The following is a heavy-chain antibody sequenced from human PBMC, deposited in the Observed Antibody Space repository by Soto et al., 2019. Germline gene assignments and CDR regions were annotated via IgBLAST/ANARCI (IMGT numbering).Heavy chain of an antibody. Sequence: EVQLLESGGGVVQPGGSLRLSCAASGFTFSSYAMSWVRQAPGKGLEWVSAISGSVGTTYYADSVKGRFTFSRDNSKTKLYLHMHSLRAEDTALYSCAKPADGCVSDFDIWGQGTMVTVSS. J-gene: IGHJ3*02. CDR2: ISGSVGTT. CDR3: AKPADGCVSDFDI. V-gene: IGHV3-23*01. D-gene: IGHD6-19*01. CDR1: GFTFSSYA.